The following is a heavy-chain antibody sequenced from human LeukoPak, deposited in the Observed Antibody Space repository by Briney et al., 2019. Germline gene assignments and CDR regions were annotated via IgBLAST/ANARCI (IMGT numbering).Heavy chain of an antibody. J-gene: IGHJ3*02. Sequence: SVKVSCKASGGTFSSYAISWVRQAPGQGLEWMGRIITIVGISNYAQQFQGRITINADKFTSTAYMELSSLRSENTAVYHCATGTNTSSWTGAFDIWGQGTMVTVSS. V-gene: IGHV1-69*04. CDR3: ATGTNTSSWTGAFDI. D-gene: IGHD6-13*01. CDR1: GGTFSSYA. CDR2: IITIVGIS.